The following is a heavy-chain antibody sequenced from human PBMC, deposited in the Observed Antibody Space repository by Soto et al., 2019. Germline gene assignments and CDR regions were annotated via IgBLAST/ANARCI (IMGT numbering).Heavy chain of an antibody. D-gene: IGHD3-3*01. CDR1: GGSISSGDYY. V-gene: IGHV4-30-4*01. J-gene: IGHJ6*02. CDR3: ARDRRITIFGVDPYYGMDV. Sequence: LSLTCTVSGGSISSGDYYWSWIRQPPGKGLEWIGYIYYSGSTYYNPSLKSRVTISVDTSKNQFSLKLSSVTAADTAVYYCARDRRITIFGVDPYYGMDVWGQGTTVTVSS. CDR2: IYYSGST.